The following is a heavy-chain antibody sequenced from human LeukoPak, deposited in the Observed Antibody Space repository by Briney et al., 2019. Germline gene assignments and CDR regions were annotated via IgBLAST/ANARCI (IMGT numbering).Heavy chain of an antibody. Sequence: SETLSLTCTVSGGSISSSSYYWGWIRQPPGKGLEWIGSIYYSGSTYYNPSLKSRVTISVTTSKNQFSLKLSSVTAADTAVYYCARMYYDFWSGYYVYYFDYWGQGTLVTVSS. CDR3: ARMYYDFWSGYYVYYFDY. V-gene: IGHV4-39*01. CDR1: GGSISSSSYY. J-gene: IGHJ4*02. CDR2: IYYSGST. D-gene: IGHD3-3*01.